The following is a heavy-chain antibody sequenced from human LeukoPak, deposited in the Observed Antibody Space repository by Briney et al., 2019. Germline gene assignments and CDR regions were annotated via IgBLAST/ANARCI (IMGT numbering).Heavy chain of an antibody. Sequence: KPSETLSLTCTVSGGSISSYYWSWIRQPPGKGLEWIGHIYGSGSTNYNPSLKSRVTLSVDTSKNQFSLKLSSVTAADTAVYYCARGPIAVAGHFDYWGQGTLSPSPQ. CDR1: GGSISSYY. D-gene: IGHD6-19*01. J-gene: IGHJ4*02. CDR2: IYGSGST. V-gene: IGHV4-59*12. CDR3: ARGPIAVAGHFDY.